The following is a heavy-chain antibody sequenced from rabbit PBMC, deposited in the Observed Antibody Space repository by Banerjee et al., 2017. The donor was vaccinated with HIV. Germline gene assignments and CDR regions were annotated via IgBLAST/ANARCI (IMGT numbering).Heavy chain of an antibody. V-gene: IGHV1S47*01. J-gene: IGHJ4*01. CDR3: ARDLAGVIGWNFNF. D-gene: IGHD4-1*01. Sequence: QEQLVESGGGLVQPEGSLTLTCKASGSDISSNAMCWVRQAPGKGLELIACIYSSNGDKWYASWVNGRFTISRSTSLNTVDLKMTSLTVADTATYFCARDLAGVIGWNFNFWDQGTLVTVS. CDR1: GSDISSNA. CDR2: IYSSNGDK.